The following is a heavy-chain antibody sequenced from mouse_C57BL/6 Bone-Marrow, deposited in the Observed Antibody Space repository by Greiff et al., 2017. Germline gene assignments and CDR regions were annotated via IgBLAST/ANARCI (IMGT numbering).Heavy chain of an antibody. CDR1: GFTFSSYA. Sequence: EVKVEESGEGLVKPGGSLKLSCAASGFTFSSYAMSWVRQTPEKRLEWVAYISSGGDYIYYADTVKGRFTISSDNARNTLYLQMSSLKSEDTAMYYCTREERDCDDAMDYWGQGTSVTVSS. CDR2: ISSGGDYI. V-gene: IGHV5-9-1*02. J-gene: IGHJ4*01. CDR3: TREERDCDDAMDY.